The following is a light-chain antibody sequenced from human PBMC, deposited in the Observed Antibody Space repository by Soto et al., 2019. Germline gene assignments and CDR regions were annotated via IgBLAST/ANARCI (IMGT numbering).Light chain of an antibody. J-gene: IGKJ1*01. CDR1: QSVSSTY. CDR3: HQYNNWPQT. Sequence: EIVLTQSPGTLSLSPGERATLSCRASQSVSSTYFAWYQQKPGQAPRLLIYAASSRETGIPDTFSGSGSGTDFTLTISSLQSEDSAVYYCHQYNNWPQTFCQGTKVDIK. CDR2: AAS. V-gene: IGKV3-20*01.